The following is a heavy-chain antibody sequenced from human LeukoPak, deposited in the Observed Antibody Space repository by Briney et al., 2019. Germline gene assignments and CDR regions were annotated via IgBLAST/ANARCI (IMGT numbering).Heavy chain of an antibody. D-gene: IGHD6-13*01. Sequence: GGSLRLSCAASGFNFDDYGMTWVRQIPGKGLEWVAGVNSNGRSAGYAASVRGRFTILRDNAKNSLYLELGSLRLEDTAFYYCTRGYSTRHFPFDSWGQGTLVTVSS. CDR3: TRGYSTRHFPFDS. J-gene: IGHJ4*02. CDR1: GFNFDDYG. V-gene: IGHV3-20*04. CDR2: VNSNGRSA.